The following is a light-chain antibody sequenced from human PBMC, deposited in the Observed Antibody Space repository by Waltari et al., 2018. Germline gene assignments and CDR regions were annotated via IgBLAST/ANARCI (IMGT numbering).Light chain of an antibody. Sequence: EVVMTQSPATLSVSPGERVTLSCRASQSVSSNLAWYQQKPGQAPRLLIYGASTRATGIPVRFRCSGSGTEFTLTISSLQSEDFAVYYCQQYNNWPPITFGQGTRLEIK. CDR1: QSVSSN. CDR3: QQYNNWPPIT. V-gene: IGKV3-15*01. J-gene: IGKJ5*01. CDR2: GAS.